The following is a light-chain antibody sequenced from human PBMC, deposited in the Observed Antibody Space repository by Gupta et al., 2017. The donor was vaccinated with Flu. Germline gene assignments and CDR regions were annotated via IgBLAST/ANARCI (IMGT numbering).Light chain of an antibody. CDR3: QQSYSTPRT. CDR1: QSISSY. V-gene: IGKV1-39*01. CDR2: AAS. J-gene: IGKJ1*01. Sequence: DIQMTQSPSSLSASVGDRLTITCRASQSISSYLNWYQLKPGKAPKLLIYAASSLQSGVPSRFSGSVSGTDFTLTISSLQPEDFATYYCQQSYSTPRTFGQGTKVEIK.